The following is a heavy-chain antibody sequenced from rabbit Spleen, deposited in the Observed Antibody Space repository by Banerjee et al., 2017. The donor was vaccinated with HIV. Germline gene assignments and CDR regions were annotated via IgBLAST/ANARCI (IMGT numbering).Heavy chain of an antibody. J-gene: IGHJ6*01. D-gene: IGHD8-1*01. Sequence: QSLEESGGDLVKPEGSLTLTCTASGVSFSLSSYMCWVRQAPGKGLEWIACIDAGSSGFTYFATWAKGRFTISKTSSTTVTLQMTRLTAADTATYFCARDTASSFSSYGMDLWGPGTLVTVS. V-gene: IGHV1S40*01. CDR2: IDAGSSGFT. CDR3: ARDTASSFSSYGMDL. CDR1: GVSFSLSSY.